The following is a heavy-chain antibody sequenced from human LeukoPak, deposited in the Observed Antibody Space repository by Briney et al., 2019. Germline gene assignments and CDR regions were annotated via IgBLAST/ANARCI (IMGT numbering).Heavy chain of an antibody. Sequence: GRSLRLSCAASGFTFSSYGMHWVRQAPGKGLEWVAVISYDGSNKYYADSVKGRFTISRDNSKNTLYLQMNSLRAEDTAVYCCAKGRKSAYCSGGSCYSDFDYWGQGTLVTVSS. CDR1: GFTFSSYG. D-gene: IGHD2-15*01. J-gene: IGHJ4*02. CDR2: ISYDGSNK. CDR3: AKGRKSAYCSGGSCYSDFDY. V-gene: IGHV3-30*18.